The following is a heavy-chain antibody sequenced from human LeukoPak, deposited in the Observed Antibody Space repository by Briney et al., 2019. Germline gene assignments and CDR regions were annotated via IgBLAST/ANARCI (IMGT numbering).Heavy chain of an antibody. V-gene: IGHV1-2*06. CDR3: ARLTGDLVY. D-gene: IGHD7-27*01. CDR2: INPNSGGT. CDR1: GYTFTDYY. J-gene: IGHJ4*02. Sequence: SLKVSCKASGYTFTDYYIHWVRQAPGQGLEWMGRINPNSGGTNYAQKFQGRVALTRDTSTSTAYMQLSSVGSDDTAVYYCARLTGDLVYWGRGTLVIVSS.